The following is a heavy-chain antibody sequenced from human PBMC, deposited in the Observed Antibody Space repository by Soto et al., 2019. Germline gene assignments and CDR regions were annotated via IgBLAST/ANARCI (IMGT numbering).Heavy chain of an antibody. CDR2: ISGSGGST. V-gene: IGHV3-23*01. D-gene: IGHD3-16*01. CDR1: GFTFSSYA. CDR3: AKDQGDYVWGSYSHTYYYYGMDV. Sequence: GGSLRLSCAASGFTFSSYAMSWVRQAPGKGLEWVSAISGSGGSTYYADSVKGRFTISRDNSKNTLYLQMNSLRAEDTVVYYCAKDQGDYVWGSYSHTYYYYGMDVWGQGTTDTVSS. J-gene: IGHJ6*02.